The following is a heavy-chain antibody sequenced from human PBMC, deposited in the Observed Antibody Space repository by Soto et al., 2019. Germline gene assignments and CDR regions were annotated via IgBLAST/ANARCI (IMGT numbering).Heavy chain of an antibody. Sequence: GGSLRLSCAVSGFTFSSYAMSWVRQAPGKGLEWVSAISGSGGSTYYADSVKGRFTISRDNSKNTLYLQMNSLRAEDMAVYYCARDHVSSGTFSSEYYYYYYGMDVWGQGTTVTVSS. CDR2: ISGSGGST. J-gene: IGHJ6*02. D-gene: IGHD3-22*01. V-gene: IGHV3-23*01. CDR1: GFTFSSYA. CDR3: ARDHVSSGTFSSEYYYYYYGMDV.